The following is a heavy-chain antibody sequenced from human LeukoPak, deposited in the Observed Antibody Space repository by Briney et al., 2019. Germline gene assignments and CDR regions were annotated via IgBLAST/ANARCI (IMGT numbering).Heavy chain of an antibody. CDR3: ARVRPYYFDY. CDR1: GYSISSGYY. CDR2: IYYSGST. V-gene: IGHV4-38-2*02. Sequence: PSETLSLTCTVSGYSISSGYYWGWIRQPPGKGLEWIGSIYYSGSTYYNPSLKSRVTISVDTSKNQFSLKLSSVTAADTAVYYCARVRPYYFDYWGQGTLVTVSS. J-gene: IGHJ4*02.